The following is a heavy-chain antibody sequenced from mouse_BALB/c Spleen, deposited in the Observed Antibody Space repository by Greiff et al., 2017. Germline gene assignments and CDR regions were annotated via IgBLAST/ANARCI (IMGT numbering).Heavy chain of an antibody. J-gene: IGHJ2*01. CDR2: ISDGGSYT. CDR3: AREENDGLDY. V-gene: IGHV5-4*02. Sequence: EVKLVESGGGLVKPGGSLKLSCAASGFTFSDYYMYWVRQTPEKRLEWVATISDGGSYTYYPDSVKGRFTISRDNAKNNLYLQMSSLKSEDTAMYYCAREENDGLDYWGQGTTLTVSS. CDR1: GFTFSDYY. D-gene: IGHD2-12*01.